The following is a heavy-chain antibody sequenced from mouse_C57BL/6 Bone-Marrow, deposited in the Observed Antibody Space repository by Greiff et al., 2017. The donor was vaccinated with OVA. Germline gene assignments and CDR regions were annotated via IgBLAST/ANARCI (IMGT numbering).Heavy chain of an antibody. CDR3: ARRGNGYDFDY. J-gene: IGHJ2*01. V-gene: IGHV1-54*01. CDR1: GYAFTNYL. Sequence: QVQLQQSGAELVRPGTSVKLSCKASGYAFTNYLIEWVKQRPGQGLEWIGVINPGSGGTNYNEKFKGKATLTADKSSSTAYMQLSSLTSEDSAVYFCARRGNGYDFDYWGQGTTLTVSS. D-gene: IGHD2-14*01. CDR2: INPGSGGT.